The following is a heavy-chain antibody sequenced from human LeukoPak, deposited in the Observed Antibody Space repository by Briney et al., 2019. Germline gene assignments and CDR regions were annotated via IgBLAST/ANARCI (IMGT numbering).Heavy chain of an antibody. CDR1: TFTFSNAW. V-gene: IGHV3-15*01. D-gene: IGHD2-15*01. Sequence: PGGSPRLSCAASTFTFSNAWMSWVRQAPGKGLEWVGRVKIKSGGGTTDYAAPVKGRFTISRDDSKNTLYLQMNSLKTEDTAVYYCTTAPRGYCSGGSCSYAFDIWGQGTMVTVCS. CDR3: TTAPRGYCSGGSCSYAFDI. CDR2: VKIKSGGGTT. J-gene: IGHJ3*02.